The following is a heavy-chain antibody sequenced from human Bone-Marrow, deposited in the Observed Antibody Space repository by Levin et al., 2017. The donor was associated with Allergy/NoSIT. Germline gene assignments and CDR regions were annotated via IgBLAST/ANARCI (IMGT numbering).Heavy chain of an antibody. Sequence: ASVKVSCKTSGYTFTAYHIHWVRQAPGQGLEWMGRINPDSGDTKYAQKFQGRVTLTRDTSITTVYMDLSTLISDDTAVYYCARAGVYSGNDFYYWGQGTLVTVSS. D-gene: IGHD5-12*01. CDR2: INPDSGDT. J-gene: IGHJ4*02. CDR3: ARAGVYSGNDFYY. CDR1: GYTFTAYH. V-gene: IGHV1-2*02.